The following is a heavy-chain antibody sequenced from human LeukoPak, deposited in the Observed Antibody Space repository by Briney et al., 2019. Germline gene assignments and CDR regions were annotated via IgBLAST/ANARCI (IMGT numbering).Heavy chain of an antibody. CDR1: GFTFSTYS. J-gene: IGHJ4*02. D-gene: IGHD6-13*01. Sequence: PGGSLRLSCAASGFTFSTYSMNWDRQAPGKGLEWLSYISGSSNTIYYADPVKGRFTISRDNAKNSLYLQMNSLRAEGTAVYFCTRALVAATRNFDYWGQGTLVTVSS. V-gene: IGHV3-48*01. CDR3: TRALVAATRNFDY. CDR2: ISGSSNTI.